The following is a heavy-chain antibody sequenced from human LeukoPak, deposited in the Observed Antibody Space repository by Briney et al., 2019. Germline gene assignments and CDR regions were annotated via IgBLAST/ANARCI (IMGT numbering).Heavy chain of an antibody. V-gene: IGHV4-4*02. D-gene: IGHD2-2*02. CDR3: ATAPILRGEGGEHYKYGMDV. CDR2: VNQNGTR. Sequence: SGTLSLTCAVSVGSISSGNWWSWVGRSPGKGLGLMGEVNQNGTRNYNPSLKSRVTISADTFKNHFSLKLTSVTAADTAVYYCATAPILRGEGGEHYKYGMDVWGQGTTVIVSS. CDR1: VGSISSGNW. J-gene: IGHJ6*02.